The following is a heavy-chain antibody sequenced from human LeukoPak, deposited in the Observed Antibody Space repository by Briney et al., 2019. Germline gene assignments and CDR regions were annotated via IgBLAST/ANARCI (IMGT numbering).Heavy chain of an antibody. Sequence: PGGSLRLSCAASGFTLSSYSMNWVRQAPGKGLEWVSYISSSSSTIYYADSVKGRFTISRDNAKNSLYLQMNSLRDEDTAVYYCARDTDDYVWGSYRPTPWGQGTLVTVSS. V-gene: IGHV3-48*02. CDR3: ARDTDDYVWGSYRPTP. D-gene: IGHD3-16*02. J-gene: IGHJ5*02. CDR2: ISSSSSTI. CDR1: GFTLSSYS.